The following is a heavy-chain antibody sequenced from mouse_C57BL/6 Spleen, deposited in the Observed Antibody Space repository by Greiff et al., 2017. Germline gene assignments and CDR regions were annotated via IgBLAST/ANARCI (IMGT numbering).Heavy chain of an antibody. Sequence: QVQLQQSGAELVRPGASVTLSCKASGYTFTDYEMHWVKQTPVHGLEWIGAIDPETGGTAYNQKFKGKAILTADKSSSTAYMELRSLTSEDSAVSYCTKGGYLLLRWWYFDVWGTGTTVTVSS. D-gene: IGHD1-1*01. CDR3: TKGGYLLLRWWYFDV. CDR2: IDPETGGT. J-gene: IGHJ1*03. CDR1: GYTFTDYE. V-gene: IGHV1-15*01.